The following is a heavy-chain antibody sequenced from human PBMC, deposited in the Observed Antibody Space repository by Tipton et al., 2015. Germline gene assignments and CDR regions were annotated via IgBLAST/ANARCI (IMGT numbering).Heavy chain of an antibody. Sequence: SLRLSCAASGFTFDDYGMTWVRQVPGKGLEWVAGIDWNGGRTGYADSVKGRFIISRDNAQNSLFLQMNNVRVEDTALYYCAKDKGHGSGSHYNFGGLDCWGQGTLVTVSS. D-gene: IGHD3-10*01. CDR3: AKDKGHGSGSHYNFGGLDC. J-gene: IGHJ4*02. V-gene: IGHV3-20*04. CDR1: GFTFDDYG. CDR2: IDWNGGRT.